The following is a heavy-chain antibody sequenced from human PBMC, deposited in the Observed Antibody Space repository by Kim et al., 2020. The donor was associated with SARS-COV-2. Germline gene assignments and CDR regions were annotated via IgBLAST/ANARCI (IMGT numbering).Heavy chain of an antibody. J-gene: IGHJ4*02. V-gene: IGHV1-46*01. CDR3: ASGYYDSSGYYYTHFDY. D-gene: IGHD3-22*01. Sequence: FQGRVTMTRDTSTSTVYMELSSLRSEDTAVYYCASGYYDSSGYYYTHFDYWGQGTLVTVSS.